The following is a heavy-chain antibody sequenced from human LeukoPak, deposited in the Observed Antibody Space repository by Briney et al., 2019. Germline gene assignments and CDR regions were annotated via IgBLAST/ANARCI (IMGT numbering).Heavy chain of an antibody. CDR1: GFTFSSYG. CDR2: ISSSSSYI. J-gene: IGHJ4*02. D-gene: IGHD6-19*01. V-gene: IGHV3-21*01. CDR3: ARIAVAGTDDY. Sequence: GGSLRLSCAASGFTFSSYGMNWVRQAPGKGLEWVSSISSSSSYIYYADSVKGRFTISRDNAKNSLYLQMNSLRAEDTAVYYCARIAVAGTDDYWGQGTLVTVSS.